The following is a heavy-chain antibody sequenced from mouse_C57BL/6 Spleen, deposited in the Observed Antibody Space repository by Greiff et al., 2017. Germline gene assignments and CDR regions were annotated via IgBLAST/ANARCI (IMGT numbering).Heavy chain of an antibody. D-gene: IGHD1-1*01. CDR1: GYTFTSYW. CDR3: ARVVATDYFDY. CDR2: IHPNSGST. Sequence: QVQLQQPGAELVKPGASVKLSCKASGYTFTSYWMHWVKQRPGQGLEWIGMIHPNSGSTNYNEKFKSKATLTVDKSSSTAYMQLSILTSEDSAFYYCARVVATDYFDYWGQGTTLTVSS. J-gene: IGHJ2*01. V-gene: IGHV1-64*01.